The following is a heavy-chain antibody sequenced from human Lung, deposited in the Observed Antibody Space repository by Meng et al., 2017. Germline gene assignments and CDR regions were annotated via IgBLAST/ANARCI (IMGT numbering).Heavy chain of an antibody. CDR3: ASDQGYSASWFDP. CDR1: GGSISGYY. CDR2: IYDNGNT. D-gene: IGHD5-18*01. J-gene: IGHJ5*02. V-gene: IGHV4-4*07. Sequence: LRLSCTVSGGSISGYYWSWIRQPAGKGREWIGRIYDNGNTNYKPSFKSRVTMSVDTSKNQISLKLNSVTAADTAMYYCASDQGYSASWFDPWGQGTLITVSS.